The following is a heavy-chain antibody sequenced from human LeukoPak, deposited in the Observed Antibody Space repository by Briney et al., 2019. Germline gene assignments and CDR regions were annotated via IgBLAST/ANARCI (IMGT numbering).Heavy chain of an antibody. J-gene: IGHJ4*02. D-gene: IGHD1-7*01. CDR1: GGSISSSNW. CDR3: ARYGNYPGGYYFDY. Sequence: TSETLSLTCAVSGGSISSSNWWSWVRQPPGKGLEWIGEIYHSGSTNYNPSLKSRVTISVDKSKNQFSLKLSSVTAADTAVYYCARYGNYPGGYYFDYWGQGTLVTVSS. V-gene: IGHV4-4*02. CDR2: IYHSGST.